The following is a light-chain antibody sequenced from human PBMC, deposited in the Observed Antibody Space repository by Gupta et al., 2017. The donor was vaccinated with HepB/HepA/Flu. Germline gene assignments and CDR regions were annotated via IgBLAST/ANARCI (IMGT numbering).Light chain of an antibody. J-gene: IGKJ4*01. CDR3: QQYDNLPLT. Sequence: DIQMTQSPSSLSASVGDRVTITCQASQDISNYLNWYQQKPGKAPKLLIYDASNLETGVPSRFSRSGAGTDFTFTISSLQPEDIATYYWQQYDNLPLTFGGGTKVEIK. CDR2: DAS. V-gene: IGKV1-33*01. CDR1: QDISNY.